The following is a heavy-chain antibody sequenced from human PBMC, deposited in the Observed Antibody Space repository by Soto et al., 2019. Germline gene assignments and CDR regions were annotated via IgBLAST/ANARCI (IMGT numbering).Heavy chain of an antibody. J-gene: IGHJ4*02. V-gene: IGHV3-23*01. CDR1: GFTFSSYA. D-gene: IGHD2-2*01. CDR2: ISGSGGST. Sequence: PGGSLRLSCAASGFTFSSYAMSWVRQAPGKGLEWVSAISGSGGSTYYADSVKGRFTISRDNSKNTLYLQMNSLRAEDTAVYYCAKDRRCSSTSCYGRYSSGWRLDYWGQGTLVTVSS. CDR3: AKDRRCSSTSCYGRYSSGWRLDY.